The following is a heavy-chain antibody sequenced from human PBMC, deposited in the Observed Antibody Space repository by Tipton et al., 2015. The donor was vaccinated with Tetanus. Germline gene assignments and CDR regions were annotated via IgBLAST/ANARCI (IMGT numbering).Heavy chain of an antibody. CDR3: ARDSHVGAPVVNCFDR. V-gene: IGHV4-39*02. CDR1: GDSISSGSDF. CDR2: VDYTGHT. D-gene: IGHD2-21*01. J-gene: IGHJ4*02. Sequence: TLSLTCNVSGDSISSGSDFWGWIRQPPARGLEWIGSVDYTGHTYHNPSLKSRVTLSVDVSKNQFSLRVSSVTAADTALYFCARDSHVGAPVVNCFDRWGLGTLVTVSS.